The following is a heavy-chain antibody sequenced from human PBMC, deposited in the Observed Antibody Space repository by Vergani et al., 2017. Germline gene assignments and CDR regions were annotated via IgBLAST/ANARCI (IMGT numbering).Heavy chain of an antibody. Sequence: EVQLLESGGGLVQPGGSLRLSCAAPGFTFSACPMTWVRQAPGKGLEWVSAISARYPSTYYADSVKGRLTISRDNSKNMLYLQMNSLRAEDTAVYYCARLSYDTTPYLQGGYDCWGQGTLVSVSS. D-gene: IGHD3-22*01. CDR1: GFTFSACP. V-gene: IGHV3-23*01. CDR2: ISARYPST. CDR3: ARLSYDTTPYLQGGYDC. J-gene: IGHJ4*02.